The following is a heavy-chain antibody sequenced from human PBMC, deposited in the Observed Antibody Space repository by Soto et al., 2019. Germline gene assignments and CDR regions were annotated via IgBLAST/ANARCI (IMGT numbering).Heavy chain of an antibody. Sequence: QVQLVQSGAEVKKPGASVKVSCKTSGYTFTNFGLSWVRQAPGQGLAWMGGISAYNGNTNYAQNFQGRDTMTTDTSTSTAYMELRSLRSDDTAVYYCARGGTPIDDWGQGTLVTVSS. V-gene: IGHV1-18*01. CDR3: ARGGTPIDD. CDR1: GYTFTNFG. J-gene: IGHJ4*02. CDR2: ISAYNGNT. D-gene: IGHD3-16*01.